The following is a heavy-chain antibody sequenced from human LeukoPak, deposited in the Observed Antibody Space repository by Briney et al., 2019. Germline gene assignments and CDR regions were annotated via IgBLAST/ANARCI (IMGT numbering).Heavy chain of an antibody. J-gene: IGHJ4*02. D-gene: IGHD5-12*01. CDR1: GGSISNPGYY. Sequence: SETLSLTCTVSGGSISNPGYYWTWIRQHPGKGLEWIGYIFYSGNTYYNPSLKSRVTISVDTSKNQFSLKLTSATAADTAIYYCARGDDYKSTLFDYWGQGTLVTVSS. CDR2: IFYSGNT. CDR3: ARGDDYKSTLFDY. V-gene: IGHV4-31*03.